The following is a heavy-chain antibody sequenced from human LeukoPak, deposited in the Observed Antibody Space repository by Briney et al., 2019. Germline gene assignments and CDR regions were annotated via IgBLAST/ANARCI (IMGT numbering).Heavy chain of an antibody. V-gene: IGHV4-59*08. CDR2: ISYSGST. J-gene: IGHJ6*03. Sequence: PSETLSLTCTVSGGSISAYYWSWIRQPPGKGLEWIGYISYSGSTKYNPSLKSRVTISVDTSKNQFSLKLSSVTAADTAVYYCARTNYYYYYMDVWGKGTTVTVSS. CDR3: ARTNYYYYYMDV. CDR1: GGSISAYY.